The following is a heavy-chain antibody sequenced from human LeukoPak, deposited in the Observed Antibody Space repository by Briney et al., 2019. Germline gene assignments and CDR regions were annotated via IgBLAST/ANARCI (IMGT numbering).Heavy chain of an antibody. CDR2: IIPIFGTA. J-gene: IGHJ5*02. V-gene: IGHV1-69*13. Sequence: SVKVSCKASGGTFSSYAISWVRQAPGQGLEWMGGIIPIFGTANYAQKFQGRVTITADESTSTAYMELSSLRSEDTAVYYCASLSAGDGYSSSWYSWFALWGQGTLVTVSS. CDR3: ASLSAGDGYSSSWYSWFAL. CDR1: GGTFSSYA. D-gene: IGHD6-13*01.